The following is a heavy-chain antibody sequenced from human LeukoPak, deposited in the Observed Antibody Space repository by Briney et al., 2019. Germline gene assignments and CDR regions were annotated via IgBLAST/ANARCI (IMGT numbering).Heavy chain of an antibody. V-gene: IGHV3-23*01. CDR3: VRVQLWPQTIDY. Sequence: GGSLRLSCAASGFTFSIYAMSWVRQAPGKGLEWVSAISGSGGTAYADSVKGRFTISRDNSKNTLYLQMNSLRAEDTAVYYCVRVQLWPQTIDYWGQGTLVTVSS. D-gene: IGHD1-1*01. CDR2: ISGSGGTA. J-gene: IGHJ4*02. CDR1: GFTFSIYA.